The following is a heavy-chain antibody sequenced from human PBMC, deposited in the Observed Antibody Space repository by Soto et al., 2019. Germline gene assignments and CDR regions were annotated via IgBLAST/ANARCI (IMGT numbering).Heavy chain of an antibody. Sequence: SETLSLTCTVSGGSISSFYWSWIRQPPGKGLEWIGYIYYSGSTNYNPSLRSRVTISVDTSKNQFSLKLSSVTAADTAVYYFARASKWLHYFDYWGQGALVTVSS. CDR1: GGSISSFY. CDR2: IYYSGST. J-gene: IGHJ4*02. CDR3: ARASKWLHYFDY. D-gene: IGHD5-18*01. V-gene: IGHV4-59*01.